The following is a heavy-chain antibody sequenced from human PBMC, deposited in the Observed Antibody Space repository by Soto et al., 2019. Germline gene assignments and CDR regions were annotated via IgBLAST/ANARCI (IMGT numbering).Heavy chain of an antibody. CDR2: IYYSGST. V-gene: IGHV4-31*02. Sequence: GYWWNWNRQHPGKGLEWIGYIYYSGSTYYNPSLKSRVTISVDTSKNQFSLKLSSVTAADTAVYHCAGDMCGDCFSFAYWGQGTLVPVSS. D-gene: IGHD2-21*02. CDR1: GYW. J-gene: IGHJ4*02. CDR3: AGDMCGDCFSFAY.